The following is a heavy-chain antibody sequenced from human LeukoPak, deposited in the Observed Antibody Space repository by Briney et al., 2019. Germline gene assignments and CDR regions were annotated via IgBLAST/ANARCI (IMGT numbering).Heavy chain of an antibody. CDR1: SYSITSGYY. J-gene: IGHJ3*01. V-gene: IGHV4-38-2*01. CDR2: IHHSGRT. Sequence: SETLSLTCAVSSYSITSGYYCGWIRQSPGKGREWIGSIHHSGRTYKNPSMKSRVTISVDTAENQFSRKLSSVTVADTAVDYCASRPDAFDLWGQGKTVTVSS. D-gene: IGHD6-6*01. CDR3: ASRPDAFDL.